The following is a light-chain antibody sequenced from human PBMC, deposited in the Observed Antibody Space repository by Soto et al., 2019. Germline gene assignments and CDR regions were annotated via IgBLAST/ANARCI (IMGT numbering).Light chain of an antibody. J-gene: IGKJ3*01. CDR3: QQYNGSPFT. V-gene: IGKV3-15*01. CDR1: QGIGST. Sequence: EIVMTQSPATLSVSPGEGATLSCRASQGIGSTLAWYQQKPGQTPRLLIYDTSIRATGVPARFRGSASGTEFTLTITSLQPEDFALYYCQQYNGSPFTFGPGTKVDIK. CDR2: DTS.